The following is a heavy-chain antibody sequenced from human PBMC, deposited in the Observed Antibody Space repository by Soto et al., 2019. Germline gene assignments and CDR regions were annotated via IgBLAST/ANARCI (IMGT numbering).Heavy chain of an antibody. Sequence: GWSLRLSCAASEFMFSSYAMHWIRQAPGEGLEWVAVISFDGNIIQYADSVKGRFIISRDNSKNTLYLQMNSLRGEDTAVYYCARTFDTITYYFDYWGQGTLVTVSS. CDR1: EFMFSSYA. J-gene: IGHJ4*02. CDR2: ISFDGNII. CDR3: ARTFDTITYYFDY. V-gene: IGHV3-30-3*01. D-gene: IGHD3-9*01.